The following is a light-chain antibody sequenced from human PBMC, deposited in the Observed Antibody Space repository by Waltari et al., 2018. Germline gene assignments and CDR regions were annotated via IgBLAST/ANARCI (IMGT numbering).Light chain of an antibody. V-gene: IGKV1-39*01. CDR3: QQSYTAPS. Sequence: DIQMTQSPSSLSASVGDRVTITCRASRSINIYLSWYQHKPGRAPKLLIYAASRLQSGVPSRFSGFGSGTDFTLTISSLEPDDFATYYCQQSYTAPSFGGGTKVEI. J-gene: IGKJ4*01. CDR1: RSINIY. CDR2: AAS.